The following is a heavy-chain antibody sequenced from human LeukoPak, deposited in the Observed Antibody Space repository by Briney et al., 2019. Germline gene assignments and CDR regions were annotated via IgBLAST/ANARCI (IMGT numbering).Heavy chain of an antibody. V-gene: IGHV1-18*01. CDR2: ISTYNANT. Sequence: ASVKVSCKASGYTFTSYGITWVRQAPGQGLEWMGWISTYNANTNYAQNLQGRVTMTTDTSTSTAYMELGSLTSDDTAVYYCARVGADCSDGNCYWGQGTLVTVSS. D-gene: IGHD2-15*01. J-gene: IGHJ4*02. CDR3: ARVGADCSDGNCY. CDR1: GYTFTSYG.